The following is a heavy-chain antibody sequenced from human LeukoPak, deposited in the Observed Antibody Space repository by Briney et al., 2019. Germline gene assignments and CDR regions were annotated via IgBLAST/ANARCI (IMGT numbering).Heavy chain of an antibody. CDR3: ARGGGSSGYPK. Sequence: ASVKVSCKASGYTFTSYYIHWVRQAPGQGLEWMGIINPSGGRTSYAQKFQGRVTMTRDTSTSTVHMEPSSLRSEDTAVYYCARGGGSSGYPKWGQGTLVTVSS. CDR2: INPSGGRT. CDR1: GYTFTSYY. J-gene: IGHJ4*02. V-gene: IGHV1-46*01. D-gene: IGHD3-22*01.